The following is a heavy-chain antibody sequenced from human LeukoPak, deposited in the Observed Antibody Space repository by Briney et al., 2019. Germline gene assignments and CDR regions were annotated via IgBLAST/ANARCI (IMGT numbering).Heavy chain of an antibody. CDR3: ARVNCGGDCYYYYYYMDV. Sequence: PGGSLRLSCAASGFTFSSYWMSWVRQAPGKGLEWVANIKQDGSEKYYVDSVKGRFTISRDNAKNSLYLQMNSLRAEDTAVYYCARVNCGGDCYYYYYYMDVWGKGTTVTVSS. D-gene: IGHD2-21*01. CDR2: IKQDGSEK. J-gene: IGHJ6*03. CDR1: GFTFSSYW. V-gene: IGHV3-7*01.